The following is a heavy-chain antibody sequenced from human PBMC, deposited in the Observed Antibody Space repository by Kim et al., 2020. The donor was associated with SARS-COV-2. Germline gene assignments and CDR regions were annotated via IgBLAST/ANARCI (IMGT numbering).Heavy chain of an antibody. Sequence: ASVKVSCKASGFTFTFYSMHWVRQAPGQGLEWMGMINRSGGGTNYAQKFQGRVTMTGDTSTNTVYMELSSLRSDDTAVYYCAKEGGHWGQGNLGTVSS. D-gene: IGHD3-16*01. CDR2: INRSGGGT. J-gene: IGHJ4*02. CDR3: AKEGGH. CDR1: GFTFTFYS. V-gene: IGHV1-46*01.